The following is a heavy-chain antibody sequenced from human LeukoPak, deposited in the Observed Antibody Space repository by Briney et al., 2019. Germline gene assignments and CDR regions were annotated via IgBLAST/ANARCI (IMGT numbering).Heavy chain of an antibody. CDR3: ARVIDRYCSGGSCTAFDI. Sequence: PGGSLRLSCAASGFTFSSYSMNWARQAPGKGLEWVSSISSSSSYIYYADSVKGRFTISRDNAKNSLYLQMNSLRAEDTAVYYCARVIDRYCSGGSCTAFDIWGQGTMVTVSS. CDR2: ISSSSSYI. D-gene: IGHD2-15*01. J-gene: IGHJ3*02. V-gene: IGHV3-21*01. CDR1: GFTFSSYS.